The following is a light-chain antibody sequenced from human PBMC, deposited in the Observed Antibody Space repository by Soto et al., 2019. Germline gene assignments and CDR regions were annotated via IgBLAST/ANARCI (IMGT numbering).Light chain of an antibody. CDR1: QSTSSSY. V-gene: IGKV3-20*01. J-gene: IGKJ1*01. CDR2: GAS. CDR3: QHYGTS. Sequence: EIVLTQSPGTLSLSPGERATLSCRASQSTSSSYLAWYQQKPGQAPRLLIYGASSRAIGVPDRFSGSGSGTDFTLTISRLEPEDFAVYYCQHYGTSFGQGTKVEIK.